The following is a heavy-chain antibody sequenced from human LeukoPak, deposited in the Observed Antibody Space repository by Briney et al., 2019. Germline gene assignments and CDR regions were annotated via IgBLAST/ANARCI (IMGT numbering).Heavy chain of an antibody. V-gene: IGHV4-59*01. CDR3: ARKGPIAATGPDY. CDR1: GGSISSYY. CDR2: IYNSRDT. D-gene: IGHD6-13*01. Sequence: SETLSLTCTVSGGSISSYYWSWIRHAPGKGLEWLGYIYNSRDTNYNPSLTSRVTFSVDTSKNQFSLKLSSVTAADTAVYYCARKGPIAATGPDYWGQGTLVTVSS. J-gene: IGHJ4*02.